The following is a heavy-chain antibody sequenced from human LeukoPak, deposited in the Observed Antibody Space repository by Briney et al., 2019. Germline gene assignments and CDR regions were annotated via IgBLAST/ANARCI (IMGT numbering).Heavy chain of an antibody. CDR1: GFTFSSYE. CDR3: ARVSWNHYYDSSGWIDAFDI. Sequence: PGGSLRLSCAASGFTFSSYEMNWVRQAPGKGLEWVSYISSSGSTIYYADSVKGRFTISRDNAKNSLYLQMNSLGAEDTAVYYCARVSWNHYYDSSGWIDAFDIWGQGTMVTVSS. J-gene: IGHJ3*02. CDR2: ISSSGSTI. D-gene: IGHD3-22*01. V-gene: IGHV3-48*03.